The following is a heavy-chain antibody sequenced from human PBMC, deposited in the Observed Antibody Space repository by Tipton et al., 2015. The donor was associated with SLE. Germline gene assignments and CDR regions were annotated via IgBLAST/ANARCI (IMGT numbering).Heavy chain of an antibody. CDR2: IYVSGTT. J-gene: IGHJ6*02. CDR3: ARDCSGGSCFFGMDV. CDR1: GASIKSYD. Sequence: GLVKPSETLSLTCTVSGASIKSYDWSWIRQSAGKGLEWIGRIYVSGTTNNNPSLKSRVTMLVDTAKNQFSLKLSSVTAADTAVYFCARDCSGGSCFFGMDVWGQGTTVTVSS. D-gene: IGHD2-15*01. V-gene: IGHV4-4*07.